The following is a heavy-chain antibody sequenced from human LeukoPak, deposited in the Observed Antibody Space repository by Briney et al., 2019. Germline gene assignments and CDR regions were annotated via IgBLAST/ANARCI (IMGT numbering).Heavy chain of an antibody. D-gene: IGHD3-9*01. J-gene: IGHJ5*02. CDR2: IFYSGST. V-gene: IGHV4-39*07. CDR1: GGTISTSNYY. CDR3: ARDYDVLTAYPPTQLFDP. Sequence: SETLSLTCTVSGGTISTSNYYWGWIRQPPGKGLEWNGNIFYSGSTYYGPSLKSRLTISLDTSRNQFSMKLSSVTAADTAVYYCARDYDVLTAYPPTQLFDPWGQGTLVTVSS.